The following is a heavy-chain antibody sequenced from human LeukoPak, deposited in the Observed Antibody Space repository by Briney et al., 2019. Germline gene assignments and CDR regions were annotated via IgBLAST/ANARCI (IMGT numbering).Heavy chain of an antibody. CDR1: GFTFSSYG. Sequence: GALRRSSAAPGFTFSSYGMHWVRQAPGKGREWVTFIRCDGSNKYYSDSVKGGFTISRDNSKNTLYLQINNLRATDTAVYYCEKPRYDGSYYFDYWGQGTLVTVAS. J-gene: IGHJ4*02. CDR3: EKPRYDGSYYFDY. D-gene: IGHD1-26*01. CDR2: IRCDGSNK. V-gene: IGHV3-30*02.